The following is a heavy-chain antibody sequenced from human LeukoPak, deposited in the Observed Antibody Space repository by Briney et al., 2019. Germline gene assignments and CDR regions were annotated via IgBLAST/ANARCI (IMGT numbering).Heavy chain of an antibody. J-gene: IGHJ4*02. CDR2: ISDDGSNK. CDR1: GLTYTTYA. D-gene: IGHD1-26*01. CDR3: ARDLYSGSYYVDY. V-gene: IGHV3-30-3*01. Sequence: GGSLRLSCAASGLTYTTYAMHWVRQARGKGLEWVAVISDDGSNKYYADSVKGRFTISRDNSKNTLYLQMNSLRAEDTAVYYCARDLYSGSYYVDYWGQGTLVTVSS.